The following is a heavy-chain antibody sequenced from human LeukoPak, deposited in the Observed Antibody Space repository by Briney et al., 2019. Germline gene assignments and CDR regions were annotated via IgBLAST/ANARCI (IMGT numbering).Heavy chain of an antibody. CDR1: GFTFSDYY. V-gene: IGHV3-11*04. CDR2: ISSSGSTI. Sequence: PGGSLRLSCAASGFTFSDYYVSWIRQAPGKGLEWVSYISSSGSTIYYADSVKGRFTISRDNAKNSLYLQMNSLKAEDTAVYYCAARYSSSSVGYWGQGTLVTVSS. J-gene: IGHJ4*02. D-gene: IGHD6-6*01. CDR3: AARYSSSSVGY.